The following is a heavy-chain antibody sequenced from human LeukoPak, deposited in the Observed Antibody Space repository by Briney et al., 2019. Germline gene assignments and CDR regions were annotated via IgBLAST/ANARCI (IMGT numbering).Heavy chain of an antibody. CDR1: GFTFDDYA. Sequence: GGSLRLSCAASGFTFDDYAMHWVRQAPGKGLEWVSGISWNSGSIGYADSVKGRFTISRDNAKNSLYLQMNSLRAEDTALYYCAKGDGARKYAFYIWGQGTMVTVSS. CDR2: ISWNSGSI. D-gene: IGHD1-26*01. V-gene: IGHV3-9*01. J-gene: IGHJ3*02. CDR3: AKGDGARKYAFYI.